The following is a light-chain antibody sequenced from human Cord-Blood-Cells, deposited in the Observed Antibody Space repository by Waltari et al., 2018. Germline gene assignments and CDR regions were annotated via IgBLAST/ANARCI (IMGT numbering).Light chain of an antibody. CDR3: QESYSTPLT. CDR2: AES. V-gene: IGKV1-39*01. J-gene: IGKJ4*01. CDR1: QSISSY. Sequence: DIQMTQSPSSLSASVGDRVTITCRASQSISSYINWYQQKPGKAPKLLIYAESSVQRGVPSRVSGSGSGRDFPLTISSLQPEAFASHYCQESYSTPLTFGGGIKVEIK.